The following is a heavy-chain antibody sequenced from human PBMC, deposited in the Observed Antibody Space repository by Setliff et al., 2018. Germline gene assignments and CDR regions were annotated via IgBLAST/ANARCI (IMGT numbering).Heavy chain of an antibody. CDR3: ARDEGPDAFDI. CDR2: INAGNGNT. CDR1: GYTFTSYA. J-gene: IGHJ3*02. V-gene: IGHV1-3*01. Sequence: ASVKVSCKASGYTFTSYAMHWVRQAPGQRLEWMGWINAGNGNTKYAQKFQGRVTITTDESTSTAYMELSSLRSEDTAVYYCARDEGPDAFDIWGQGTMVTVS.